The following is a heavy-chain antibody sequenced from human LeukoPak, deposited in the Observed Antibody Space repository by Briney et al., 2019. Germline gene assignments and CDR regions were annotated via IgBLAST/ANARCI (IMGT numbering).Heavy chain of an antibody. Sequence: ASVKVSCKASGGTFSSYAISWVRQAPGQGLEWMGRIIPIFGIANYAQKFQGRVTITADKSTSTAYMELSSLRSEDTAVYYCAKDLDGVVVPAAIQFQHWGQGTLVTVSS. J-gene: IGHJ1*01. D-gene: IGHD2-2*02. CDR2: IIPIFGIA. V-gene: IGHV1-69*04. CDR1: GGTFSSYA. CDR3: AKDLDGVVVPAAIQFQH.